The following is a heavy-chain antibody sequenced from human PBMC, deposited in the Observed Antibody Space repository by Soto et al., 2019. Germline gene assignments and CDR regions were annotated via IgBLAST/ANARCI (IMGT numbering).Heavy chain of an antibody. CDR2: ISGSGGST. CDR1: GFTFSSYA. Sequence: PGGSLRLSCAASGFTFSSYAMSWVRQAPGKGLEWVSAISGSGGSTYYADSVKGRFTISRDNSKNTLYLQMNSLRAEDTAVYYCATSTIVVVVAANHDAFDIWGQGTMVTVSS. V-gene: IGHV3-23*01. CDR3: ATSTIVVVVAANHDAFDI. D-gene: IGHD2-15*01. J-gene: IGHJ3*02.